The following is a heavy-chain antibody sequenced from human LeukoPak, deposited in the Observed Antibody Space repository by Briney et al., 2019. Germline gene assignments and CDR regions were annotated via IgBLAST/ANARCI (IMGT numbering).Heavy chain of an antibody. CDR2: ISGTSGTT. CDR3: AKDNYYDTSGFYLDY. Sequence: GGSLRLSCAASGFSFSDYAMTWIRQAPGKGLEWVSTISGTSGTTYYADYVKGRFTISRVNSKNTLYVQMNNLRVEDTAIYYCAKDNYYDTSGFYLDYWGLGTLVTVSS. CDR1: GFSFSDYA. V-gene: IGHV3-23*01. D-gene: IGHD3-22*01. J-gene: IGHJ4*02.